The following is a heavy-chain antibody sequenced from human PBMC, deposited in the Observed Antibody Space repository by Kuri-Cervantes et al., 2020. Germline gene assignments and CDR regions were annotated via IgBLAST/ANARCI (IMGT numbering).Heavy chain of an antibody. D-gene: IGHD3-9*01. V-gene: IGHV3-7*01. Sequence: GGSLRLSCAASEFTFSSYWMTWVRQAPGKGLEWVANIKLDGSEKNYVDSVKGRFTIYRDNAKSSLYLQMNSLRDEDTAVYYCASSGTRYFDWLLSQIDAFDIWGQGTMVTVSS. CDR2: IKLDGSEK. J-gene: IGHJ3*02. CDR1: EFTFSSYW. CDR3: ASSGTRYFDWLLSQIDAFDI.